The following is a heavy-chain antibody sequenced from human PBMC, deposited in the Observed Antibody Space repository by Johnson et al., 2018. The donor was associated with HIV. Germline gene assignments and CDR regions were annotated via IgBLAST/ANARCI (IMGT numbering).Heavy chain of an antibody. J-gene: IGHJ3*02. CDR1: GFTFDDYG. CDR2: SRNKANSYTT. Sequence: VQLVESGGGVVRPGESLRLSCAASGFTFDDYGMSWVRQAPGKGLEWVGRSRNKANSYTTEYAASVKGRFTISRDDSKNTAYLQMNSLKTEDTAVYYCTSKKSIGYCSGGSCYSPPFDIWGQGTMVTVSS. D-gene: IGHD2-15*01. V-gene: IGHV3-72*01. CDR3: TSKKSIGYCSGGSCYSPPFDI.